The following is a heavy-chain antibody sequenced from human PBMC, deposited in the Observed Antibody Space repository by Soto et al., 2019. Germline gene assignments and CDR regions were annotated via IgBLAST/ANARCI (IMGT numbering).Heavy chain of an antibody. Sequence: SVKVSCKASGGTFSSYAISWVRQAPGQGLEWMGGIIPIFGTANYAQKFQGRVTITADESTSTAYMELSSLRYEDTAVYYCARGQHMIGHNPWLDSWGKGTMVTFSS. CDR1: GGTFSSYA. J-gene: IGHJ5*01. CDR2: IIPIFGTA. V-gene: IGHV1-69*13. CDR3: ARGQHMIGHNPWLDS. D-gene: IGHD2-21*01.